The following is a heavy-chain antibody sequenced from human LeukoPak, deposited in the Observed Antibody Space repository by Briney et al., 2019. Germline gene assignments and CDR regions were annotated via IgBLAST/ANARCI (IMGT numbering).Heavy chain of an antibody. V-gene: IGHV3-23*01. CDR1: GLTFSIYA. D-gene: IGHD3-10*01. Sequence: GVSLRLSCAASGLTFSIYAMSWVRQAPGKGLEWVSTISGSGGNTYYADSVKGRFTISRDNSKNTLYLQMNSLRAEDTAVYYCAKNYGSGAPYYYYYMDVWGTGTTVTVSS. CDR2: ISGSGGNT. CDR3: AKNYGSGAPYYYYYMDV. J-gene: IGHJ6*03.